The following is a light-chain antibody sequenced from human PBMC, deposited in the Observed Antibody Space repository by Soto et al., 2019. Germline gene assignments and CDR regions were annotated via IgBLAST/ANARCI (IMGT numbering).Light chain of an antibody. CDR3: AAWDDSLGGSWV. V-gene: IGLV1-47*02. CDR1: SSNIGSNY. J-gene: IGLJ3*02. Sequence: QAVVTQPPSASGTPGQRVIISCSGRSSNIGSNYVYWFQHLPGTAPKLLIYANDQRPSGVPDRFSGSKSGTSASLAISGLRSEDEADYYCAAWDDSLGGSWVFGGGTTLTVL. CDR2: AND.